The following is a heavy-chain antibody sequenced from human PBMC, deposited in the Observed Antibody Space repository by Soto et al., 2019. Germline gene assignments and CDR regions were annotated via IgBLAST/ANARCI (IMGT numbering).Heavy chain of an antibody. CDR2: IYYSGDT. V-gene: IGHV4-30-4*08. CDR3: AREGALLFGGNSDYYSTMDV. D-gene: IGHD2-21*02. J-gene: IGHJ6*02. CDR1: GGSIISLGCC. Sequence: SETLSLRWTVAGGSIISLGCCWSSIRQPPGKGLEWIGYIYYSGDTPYNPSLKSRVTISIDTSKNQFALKLSSVTAADTAFYYCAREGALLFGGNSDYYSTMDVWGQGTTVTSP.